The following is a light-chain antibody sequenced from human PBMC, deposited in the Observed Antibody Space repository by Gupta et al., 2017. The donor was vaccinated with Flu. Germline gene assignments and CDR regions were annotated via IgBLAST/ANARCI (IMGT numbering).Light chain of an antibody. J-gene: IGLJ2*01. V-gene: IGLV3-1*01. CDR1: KLGEKY. Sequence: SYELTQPPSVSVSPGQTASITCSGNKLGEKYACWYQQKPGQSPVLVIYQDSKRPSGIPERFSGSNSGNTATLTISGTQAMDEGYYYCQAWDSGTVVFGGGTKLTVL. CDR2: QDS. CDR3: QAWDSGTVV.